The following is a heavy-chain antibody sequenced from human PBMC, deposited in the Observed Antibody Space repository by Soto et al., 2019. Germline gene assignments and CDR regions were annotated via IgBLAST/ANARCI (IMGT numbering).Heavy chain of an antibody. Sequence: SETLSLTCTVSGGSISSGGYYWSWIRQHPGKGLEWIGYIHYSGSTYYNPSLKSRVTISVDTSKNQFSLKLSSVTAADTAVYYCARGGGGGATINFDYWGQGTLVTVSS. J-gene: IGHJ4*02. CDR2: IHYSGST. D-gene: IGHD5-12*01. CDR3: ARGGGGGATINFDY. V-gene: IGHV4-31*03. CDR1: GGSISSGGYY.